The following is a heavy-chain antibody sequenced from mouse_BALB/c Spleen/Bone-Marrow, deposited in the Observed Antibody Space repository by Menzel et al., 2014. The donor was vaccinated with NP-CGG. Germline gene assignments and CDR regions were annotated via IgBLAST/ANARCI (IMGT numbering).Heavy chain of an antibody. D-gene: IGHD3-2*01. CDR2: INPGSGVA. CDR3: AREWTARAVDY. CDR1: GYAFTNYL. V-gene: IGHV1-54*01. J-gene: IGHJ2*01. Sequence: VKLVESGAELVRPGTSVKVSCKASGYAFTNYLIEWVKQRPVQGLEWIGVINPGSGVANYNAKFKGKATLTADKSSSTAYMQLSSLTSDDSTVYFCAREWTARAVDYWGQGTTLTVSS.